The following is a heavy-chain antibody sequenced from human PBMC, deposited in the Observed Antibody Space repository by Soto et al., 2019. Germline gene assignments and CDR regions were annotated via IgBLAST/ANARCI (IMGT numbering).Heavy chain of an antibody. CDR1: GFTFSSYD. CDR2: ISSNGGTT. V-gene: IGHV3-64*01. CDR3: VGRVSGNYDY. D-gene: IGHD1-7*01. Sequence: EVQLAESGGGMVQPGGSLRLSCVASGFTFSSYDMHWVRQAPGKGLEYVSSISSNGGTTYYGNSVKGRFTISRDNSKNPLYLPMGSLRGGDMAVYYCVGRVSGNYDYWGQGTLVTVSS. J-gene: IGHJ4*02.